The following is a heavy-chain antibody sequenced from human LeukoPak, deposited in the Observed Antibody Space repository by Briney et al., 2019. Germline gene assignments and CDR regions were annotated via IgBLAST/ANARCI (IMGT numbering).Heavy chain of an antibody. CDR2: ISSSGSFI. Sequence: GGSLRLSCAASGFTFSSYSMNWVRQAPGEGLEWVSSISSSGSFIYYADSVKGRFTISRDNAKNSLYLQMNSLRAEDTAVYYCARGVPASEDYWGQGTLVTVSS. V-gene: IGHV3-21*01. CDR3: ARGVPASEDY. CDR1: GFTFSSYS. J-gene: IGHJ4*02. D-gene: IGHD3-10*01.